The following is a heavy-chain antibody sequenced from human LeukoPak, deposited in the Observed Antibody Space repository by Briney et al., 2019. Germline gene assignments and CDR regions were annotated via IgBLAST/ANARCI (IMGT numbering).Heavy chain of an antibody. J-gene: IGHJ4*02. D-gene: IGHD4-11*01. V-gene: IGHV1-46*03. CDR3: ARVGSTVKVVDY. CDR1: GYTFTSYY. Sequence: ASVKVSCKASGYTFTSYYMHWVRQAPGQGLEWMGIINPSGGSTSYAQKCQGRVTMTRDTSTSTVYMELSSLRSEDTDVYSCARVGSTVKVVDYWGQGTLVTVSS. CDR2: INPSGGST.